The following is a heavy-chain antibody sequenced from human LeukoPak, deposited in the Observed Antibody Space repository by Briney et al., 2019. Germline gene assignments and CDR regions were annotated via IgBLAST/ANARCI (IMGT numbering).Heavy chain of an antibody. D-gene: IGHD6-13*01. CDR2: IIPIFGTA. CDR1: GGTFSSYA. CDR3: ARNLAAAGTHYYYYYMDV. Sequence: ASVKVSCKASGGTFSSYAISWVRQAPGQGLEWMGGIIPIFGTANYAQKFQGRVTITADESTSTAYMELSSLRSEDTAVYYCARNLAAAGTHYYYYYMDVWGKGTTVTVSS. J-gene: IGHJ6*03. V-gene: IGHV1-69*13.